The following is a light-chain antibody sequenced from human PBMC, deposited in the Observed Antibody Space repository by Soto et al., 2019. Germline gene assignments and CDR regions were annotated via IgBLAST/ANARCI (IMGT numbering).Light chain of an antibody. J-gene: IGKJ2*01. V-gene: IGKV3-20*01. Sequence: EIVLTQSPAILSLSPGERGTLSCRASQSVTNNYLAWYQQKPGQAPRLLIYGASSRATGIPDRFSGSGSGIDFTLTISRLEPEDFAVYYCQQVAFSPRTFGQGTKVEIK. CDR2: GAS. CDR3: QQVAFSPRT. CDR1: QSVTNNY.